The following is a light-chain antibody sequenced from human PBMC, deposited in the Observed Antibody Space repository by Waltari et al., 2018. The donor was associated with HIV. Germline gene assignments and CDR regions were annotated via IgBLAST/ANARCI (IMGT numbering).Light chain of an antibody. Sequence: QSVLTQPPSASGTPGQRVTISCSGSSSNIGSNNVYWYQQLPRTPPRLLIQRNDPRPSAVSDRFSGSKSVTSSSLAISGLRYDDEAEYFCATWDDSLSAWLFGGGTKVTVL. V-gene: IGLV1-47*01. CDR1: SSNIGSNN. CDR3: ATWDDSLSAWL. J-gene: IGLJ3*02. CDR2: RND.